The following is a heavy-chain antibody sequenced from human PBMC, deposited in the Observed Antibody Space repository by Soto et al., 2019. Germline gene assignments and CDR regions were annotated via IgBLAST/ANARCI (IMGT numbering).Heavy chain of an antibody. J-gene: IGHJ6*03. CDR2: INSGGSST. D-gene: IGHD6-13*01. Sequence: GGSLRLSCAASGFTFSSYWMHWVRQAPGKGLVWVSRINSGGSSTSYADSVKGRFTISRDNAKNTLYLQMNSLRAEDTAVYYCARGGYSSSWGDYYYMDVWGKGTTVTVSS. CDR3: ARGGYSSSWGDYYYMDV. V-gene: IGHV3-74*01. CDR1: GFTFSSYW.